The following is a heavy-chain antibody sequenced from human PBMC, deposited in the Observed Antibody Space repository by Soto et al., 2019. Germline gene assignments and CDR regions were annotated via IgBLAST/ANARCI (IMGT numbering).Heavy chain of an antibody. CDR3: ARDLPLGYCSSTSCLGY. J-gene: IGHJ4*02. CDR2: IIPILGIA. V-gene: IGHV1-69*08. CDR1: GGTFSSYT. D-gene: IGHD2-2*01. Sequence: QVQLVQSGAEVKKPGSSVKVSCKASGGTFSSYTISWERQAPGQGLEWMGRIIPILGIANYAQKFQGRVTITADKSTSTAYMELSSLRSEDTAVYYCARDLPLGYCSSTSCLGYWGQGTLVTVSS.